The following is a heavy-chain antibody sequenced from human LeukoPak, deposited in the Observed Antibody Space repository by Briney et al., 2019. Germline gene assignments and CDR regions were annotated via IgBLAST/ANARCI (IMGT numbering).Heavy chain of an antibody. CDR2: IRGST. D-gene: IGHD5-12*01. V-gene: IGHV3-23*01. CDR3: AKDLGGSTDY. CDR1: GFTFNNYA. Sequence: PGGSLRLSCAASGFTFNNYAMSWVRPAPGKGLEWVSLIRGSTYYADSVKGRFTISRDNSQNTLYLQMNSLRAEDTALYYCAKDLGGSTDYWGQGTLVTVSS. J-gene: IGHJ4*02.